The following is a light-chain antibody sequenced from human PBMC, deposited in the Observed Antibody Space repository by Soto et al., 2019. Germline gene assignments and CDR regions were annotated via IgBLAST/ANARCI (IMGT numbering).Light chain of an antibody. CDR2: RAS. CDR3: QQYNSYDT. J-gene: IGKJ2*01. V-gene: IGKV1-5*03. Sequence: DIQMTQSPSTLSASVGDRVTITCRASQSISSWLAWYQQKPGKAPKLLIYRASSLESGVPSRFSGSGSGTECTLTISSLQPDDLATYYCQQYNSYDTFGQGTKLEIK. CDR1: QSISSW.